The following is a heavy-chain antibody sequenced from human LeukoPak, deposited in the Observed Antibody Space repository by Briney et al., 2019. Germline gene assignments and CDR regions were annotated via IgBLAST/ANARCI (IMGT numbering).Heavy chain of an antibody. Sequence: PSETLSLTCTVSGGSISSSSYYWGWIRQPPGKGLEWIGSIYYSGSTYYNPSLKSRVTISVDTSKNQFSLKLSSVTAADTAVYYCARLSRYFDWLLPVHFDYWGQGTLVTVSS. J-gene: IGHJ4*02. CDR3: ARLSRYFDWLLPVHFDY. D-gene: IGHD3-9*01. CDR1: GGSISSSSYY. CDR2: IYYSGST. V-gene: IGHV4-39*01.